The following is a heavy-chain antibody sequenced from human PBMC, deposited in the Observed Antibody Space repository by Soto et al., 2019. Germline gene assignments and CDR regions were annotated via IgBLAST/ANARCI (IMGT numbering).Heavy chain of an antibody. Sequence: EVQLVESGGGLVKPGGSLRLSCAASGFTFSNAWMSWVRQAPGKGLEWVGRIKSKTDGGTTDYAAPVKGRFTISRDYSKNTLYLQMNSLKTEDTAVYYCTWGGYYQRDWFDPWGQGTLVTVSS. V-gene: IGHV3-15*01. CDR1: GFTFSNAW. D-gene: IGHD3-3*01. CDR2: IKSKTDGGTT. J-gene: IGHJ5*02. CDR3: TWGGYYQRDWFDP.